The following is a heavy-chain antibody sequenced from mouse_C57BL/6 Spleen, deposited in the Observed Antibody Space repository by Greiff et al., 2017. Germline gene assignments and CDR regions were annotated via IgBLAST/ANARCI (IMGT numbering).Heavy chain of an antibody. CDR2: IDPAIGNT. J-gene: IGHJ1*03. CDR3: ANYSYVSYWYFDV. CDR1: GFNIKNTY. V-gene: IGHV14-3*01. Sequence: EVQLQQSVAELVRPGASVKLSCTASGFNIKNTYMPWVKQRPEQGLEWIGRIDPAIGNTKYAPKFQGKATITADTSSNTAYLQLSSLTSEDTAIYYCANYSYVSYWYFDVWGTGTTVTVSS. D-gene: IGHD1-1*01.